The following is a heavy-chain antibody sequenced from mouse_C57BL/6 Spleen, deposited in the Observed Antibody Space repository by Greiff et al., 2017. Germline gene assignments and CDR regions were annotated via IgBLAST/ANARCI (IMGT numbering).Heavy chain of an antibody. J-gene: IGHJ2*01. CDR2: INPNNGGT. D-gene: IGHD4-1*01. CDR3: ARVHITGTHFDY. V-gene: IGHV1-18*01. CDR1: GYTFTDYN. Sequence: VQLQQSGPELVKPGASVKIPCKASGYTFTDYNMDWVKQSHGKSLEWIGDINPNNGGTIYNQTFKGKATLTVDKSSSTAYMELRSLTSEDTAVYYCARVHITGTHFDYWGQGTTLTVSS.